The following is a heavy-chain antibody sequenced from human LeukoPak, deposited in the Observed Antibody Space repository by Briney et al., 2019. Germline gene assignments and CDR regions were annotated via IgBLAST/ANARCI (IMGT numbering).Heavy chain of an antibody. Sequence: PGGSLRLSCAASGFTVSSNYMSWVRQAPGKGLEWVSIIYSGGSTFYADSVKGRFTISRDNSKNTLYLQMNSLRAEDTAVYYCARDQGGYFDYWGQGTLVTVSS. D-gene: IGHD3-16*01. CDR1: GFTVSSNY. CDR2: IYSGGST. J-gene: IGHJ4*02. V-gene: IGHV3-53*01. CDR3: ARDQGGYFDY.